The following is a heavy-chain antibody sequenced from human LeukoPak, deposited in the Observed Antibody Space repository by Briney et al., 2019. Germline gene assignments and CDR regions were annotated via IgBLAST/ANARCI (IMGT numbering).Heavy chain of an antibody. CDR3: AMGAIVATIDY. J-gene: IGHJ4*02. CDR2: VSYDGSSI. CDR1: GFTFSTYG. V-gene: IGHV3-30*03. D-gene: IGHD5-12*01. Sequence: GGSLRLSCAGSGFTFSTYGMHWVRQAPGKGLEWVAVVSYDGSSIYYADSVKGRFTISRDNSKNTLYLQMSSLRVEDTAVYYCAMGAIVATIDYWGQGTLVTVSS.